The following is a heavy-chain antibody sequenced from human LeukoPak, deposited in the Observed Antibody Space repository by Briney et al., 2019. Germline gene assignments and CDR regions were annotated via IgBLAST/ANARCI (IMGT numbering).Heavy chain of an antibody. D-gene: IGHD4-17*01. CDR3: ASYYGINWVIGY. Sequence: PGGSLRLSCEGSGFSFSEYWMSWVRQAPGKGLEWVASVKQGGREKYYVDSVKGRFDISRDDAKNSLYLQMNTLRSDDTALYYCASYYGINWVIGYWSQGTLVTVSS. CDR2: VKQGGREK. V-gene: IGHV3-7*01. J-gene: IGHJ4*02. CDR1: GFSFSEYW.